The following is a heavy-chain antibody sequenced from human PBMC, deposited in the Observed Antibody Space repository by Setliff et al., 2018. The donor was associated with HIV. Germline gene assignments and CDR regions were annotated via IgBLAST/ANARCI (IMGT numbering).Heavy chain of an antibody. V-gene: IGHV1-2*02. D-gene: IGHD2-15*01. J-gene: IGHJ3*02. Sequence: ASVKVSCKASGGTFSSYTISWVRQAPGQGLEWMGWINPNSGGTNYAQKFQGRVTMTRDTSISTAYMELSRLRSDDTAVYYCTRSDCSSVRCYLGHAFEIWGQGTMVTVSS. CDR2: INPNSGGT. CDR1: GGTFSSYT. CDR3: TRSDCSSVRCYLGHAFEI.